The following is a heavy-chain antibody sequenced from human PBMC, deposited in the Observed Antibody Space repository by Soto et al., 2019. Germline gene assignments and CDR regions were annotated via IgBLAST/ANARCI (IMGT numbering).Heavy chain of an antibody. V-gene: IGHV4-59*01. CDR2: IYSSGST. Sequence: QVQLQESGPGLVKPSETLSLTCTVSGGSISNYYWNWIRQSPGKGLEWIGYIYSSGSTHYNPSLQNRVTISIDTSKNQVSLNMNSVTAADTAVYYCARDHPHSYGVYYFDYWGQGTPVTVSS. CDR1: GGSISNYY. D-gene: IGHD5-18*01. CDR3: ARDHPHSYGVYYFDY. J-gene: IGHJ4*02.